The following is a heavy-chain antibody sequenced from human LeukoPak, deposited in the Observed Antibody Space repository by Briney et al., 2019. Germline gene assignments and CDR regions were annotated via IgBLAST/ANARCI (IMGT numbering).Heavy chain of an antibody. CDR1: GFTFDDYA. V-gene: IGHV3-43*02. CDR3: AKDYAAAAGTGYNWFDP. Sequence: PGGSLRLSCAASGFTFDDYAMHWVRQAPGKGLEWVSLISGDGGSTYYADSVKGRFTISRDNSKNSLYLQMNSLRTEDTALYYCAKDYAAAAGTGYNWFDPWGQGTLVTVSS. D-gene: IGHD6-13*01. CDR2: ISGDGGST. J-gene: IGHJ5*02.